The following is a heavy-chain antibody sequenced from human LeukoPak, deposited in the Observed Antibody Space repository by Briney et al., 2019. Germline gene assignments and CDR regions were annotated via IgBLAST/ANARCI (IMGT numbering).Heavy chain of an antibody. D-gene: IGHD2-21*02. CDR3: ARHVDSAGGAWFVVAFDI. CDR1: GDNFITHW. Sequence: GESLKTLCWGAGDNFITHWISWVRQMPGKGLEWRGRVHPSDSYTRYSPPFQGHVSISADKSISTAYFLRASLRTADAAVYYFARHVDSAGGAWFVVAFDIWGQETLVTVS. J-gene: IGHJ3*02. CDR2: VHPSDSYT. V-gene: IGHV5-10-1*01.